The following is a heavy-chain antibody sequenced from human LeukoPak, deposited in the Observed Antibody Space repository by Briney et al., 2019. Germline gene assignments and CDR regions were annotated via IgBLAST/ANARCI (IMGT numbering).Heavy chain of an antibody. D-gene: IGHD6-13*01. V-gene: IGHV1-2*06. CDR2: INPNSGGT. Sequence: ASVKVSCKASGYTFTGYYMHWVRQAPGQGLEWVGRINPNSGGTNYAQKSQGRVTMTRDTSISTAYMEPSRLRSDDTAVYYCASSPDSSSWYLVERFEWFDPWGQGTLVTVSS. CDR1: GYTFTGYY. J-gene: IGHJ5*02. CDR3: ASSPDSSSWYLVERFEWFDP.